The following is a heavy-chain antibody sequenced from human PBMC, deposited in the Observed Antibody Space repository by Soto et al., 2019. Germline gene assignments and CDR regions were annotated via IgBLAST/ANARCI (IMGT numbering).Heavy chain of an antibody. V-gene: IGHV4-59*01. CDR1: GGSISSYY. CDR2: IYYSGST. CDR3: ARRWGTSFDF. D-gene: IGHD7-27*01. J-gene: IGHJ4*02. Sequence: QVQLQESGPGLVKPSETLSLTCTVSGGSISSYYWSWIRQPPGKGLEWIGYIYYSGSTNYNPYRKGGVTISVETANKQCSLKVSSVTAADTAVYYCARRWGTSFDFWGQGTLVTVSS.